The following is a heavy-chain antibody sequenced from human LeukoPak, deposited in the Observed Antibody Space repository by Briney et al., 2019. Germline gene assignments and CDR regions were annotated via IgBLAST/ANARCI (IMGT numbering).Heavy chain of an antibody. V-gene: IGHV3-23*01. D-gene: IGHD3-10*01. CDR2: ISGSGGST. J-gene: IGHJ4*02. CDR3: AKDLYYYGSGSSD. Sequence: GGSLRLSCAASGFTFSDYYMSWIRQAPGKGLEWVSAISGSGGSTYYADSVKGRFTISRDNSKNTLYLQMNSLRAEDTAVYYCAKDLYYYGSGSSDWGQGTLVTVSS. CDR1: GFTFSDYY.